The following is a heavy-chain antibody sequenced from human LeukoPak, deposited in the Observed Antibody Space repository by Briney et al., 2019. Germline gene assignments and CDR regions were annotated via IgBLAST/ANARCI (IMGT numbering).Heavy chain of an antibody. CDR1: GGSISSYS. CDR3: ARDVAYYYGSGTWFDP. V-gene: IGHV4-30-2*01. D-gene: IGHD3-10*01. Sequence: SETLSLTCTVSGGSISSYSWSWIRRPPGKGLEWIGYIYHSGSTYYNPSLKSRVTISVDRSKNQFSLKLSSVTAADTAVYYCARDVAYYYGSGTWFDPWGQGTLVTVSS. J-gene: IGHJ5*02. CDR2: IYHSGST.